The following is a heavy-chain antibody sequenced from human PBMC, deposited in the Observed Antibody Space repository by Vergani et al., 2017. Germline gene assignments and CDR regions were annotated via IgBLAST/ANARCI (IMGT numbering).Heavy chain of an antibody. V-gene: IGHV3-23*01. CDR2: ISGSGGNT. CDR1: GFTFSSYA. J-gene: IGHJ2*01. D-gene: IGHD1-14*01. Sequence: EVQLLESGGGLVQPGGSLRLSCAASGFTFSSYAMSWVRQVPGKGLEWVSGISGSGGNTYYANSVKGRFTISRDNTKNSLSLQMSGLRVEDTAVYYCVRLPRGPRNFDLWGRGTLITVSS. CDR3: VRLPRGPRNFDL.